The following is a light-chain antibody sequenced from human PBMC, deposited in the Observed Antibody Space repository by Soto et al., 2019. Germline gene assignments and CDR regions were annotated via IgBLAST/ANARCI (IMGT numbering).Light chain of an antibody. J-gene: IGKJ1*01. CDR1: QSINRW. Sequence: DIQMTQSPSTLSASVGDRVTITCRASQSINRWLAWYQQKPGKAPKFLIYMASSLESGVPSRFSGSGSGTEVTLTISSLQPDDVDTYCCQQYDSYTWTFGQGTKLEI. V-gene: IGKV1-5*03. CDR3: QQYDSYTWT. CDR2: MAS.